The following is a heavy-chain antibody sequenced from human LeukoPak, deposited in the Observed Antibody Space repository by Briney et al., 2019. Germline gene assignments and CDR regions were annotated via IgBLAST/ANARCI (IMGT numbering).Heavy chain of an antibody. CDR2: IYYSGST. V-gene: IGHV4-61*01. Sequence: SETLSLTCPVSGASVSSGSYCWSWLRQPPGKGLEWIGYIYYSGSTNYNPSLKSRVTISVDTSKNQFSLKLSSVTAADTAVYYCARNNQRLYYYGMDVWGQGTTVTVSS. CDR1: GASVSSGSYC. J-gene: IGHJ6*02. CDR3: ARNNQRLYYYGMDV.